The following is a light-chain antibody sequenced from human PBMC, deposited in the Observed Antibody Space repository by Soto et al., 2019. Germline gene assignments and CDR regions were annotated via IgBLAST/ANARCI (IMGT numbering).Light chain of an antibody. CDR2: VAS. J-gene: IGKJ2*03. V-gene: IGKV1-39*01. CDR3: QQRCSTPPMYS. Sequence: DIQMTQSPSSLSASIGDRVTITCRASQSISKSLNWYQQKPGRAPTLLISVASTLHSGVPSRFSGSGSGTDFTLTISSLQREDFATYYCQQRCSTPPMYSCGQGTKVDIK. CDR1: QSISKS.